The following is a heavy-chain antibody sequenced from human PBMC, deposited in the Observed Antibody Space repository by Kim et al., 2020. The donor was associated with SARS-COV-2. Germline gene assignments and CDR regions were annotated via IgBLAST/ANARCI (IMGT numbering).Heavy chain of an antibody. V-gene: IGHV1-8*01. Sequence: ASVKVSCKASGYTFTSYDINWVRQATGQGLEWMGWMNPNSGNTGYAQKFQGRVTMTRNTSISTAYMELSSLRSEDTAVYYCARMAPGTTWNYYYGMDVWGQGTTVTVSS. CDR1: GYTFTSYD. D-gene: IGHD1-7*01. CDR3: ARMAPGTTWNYYYGMDV. J-gene: IGHJ6*02. CDR2: MNPNSGNT.